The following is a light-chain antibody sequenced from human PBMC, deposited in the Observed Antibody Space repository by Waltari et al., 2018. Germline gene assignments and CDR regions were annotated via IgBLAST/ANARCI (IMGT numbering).Light chain of an antibody. V-gene: IGKV1-39*01. CDR3: QQTDTTPWT. Sequence: DIQITQSPSSLSASVGDSVPITCRAGQTITNSLNWYQQKPGRAPNLLIYAASSLHSGVPSRFSGTGSGTDFTLTISSLQPEDFATYYCQQTDTTPWTFGQGTRLEIK. J-gene: IGKJ1*01. CDR2: AAS. CDR1: QTITNS.